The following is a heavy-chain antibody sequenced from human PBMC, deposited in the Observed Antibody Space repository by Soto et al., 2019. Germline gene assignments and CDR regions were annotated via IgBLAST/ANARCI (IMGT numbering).Heavy chain of an antibody. Sequence: PGGSLRLSCAASGFTFSSYSMNWVRQAPGKGLEWVSSISSSSSYIYYADSVKGRFTISRDNAKNSLYLQMNSLRAEDTAAYYCARDSHGQQLAYQGGGMDVWGQGTTVTVSS. CDR1: GFTFSSYS. CDR2: ISSSSSYI. CDR3: ARDSHGQQLAYQGGGMDV. D-gene: IGHD6-13*01. J-gene: IGHJ6*02. V-gene: IGHV3-21*01.